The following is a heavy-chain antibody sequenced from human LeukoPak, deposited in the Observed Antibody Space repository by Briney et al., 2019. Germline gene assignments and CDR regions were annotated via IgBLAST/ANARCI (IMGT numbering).Heavy chain of an antibody. Sequence: GGSLRLSCAASGFTFSSYSMNWVRQAPGKGLEWVSSISSSSSYIYYADSVKGRFTISRDNVKNSLYLQMNSLRAEDTAVYYCARDGSGYCSSTSCYRGIFWGQGTLVTVSS. V-gene: IGHV3-21*01. J-gene: IGHJ4*02. CDR2: ISSSSSYI. CDR3: ARDGSGYCSSTSCYRGIF. CDR1: GFTFSSYS. D-gene: IGHD2-2*01.